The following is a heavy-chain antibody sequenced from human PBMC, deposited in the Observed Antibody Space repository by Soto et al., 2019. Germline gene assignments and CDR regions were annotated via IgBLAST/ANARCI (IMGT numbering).Heavy chain of an antibody. CDR3: AHKMDNVDWFGP. J-gene: IGHJ5*02. Sequence: ASVKVSCKASGYTFTSYAMHWVRQAPGQRLEWMGWINAGNGNTKYSLKSRLTITKDTSKKQVVLTMTNMDPEDTATYYCAHKMDNVDWFGPWGRGTLVTVSS. D-gene: IGHD2-2*03. CDR2: INAGNGNT. CDR1: GYTFTSYA. V-gene: IGHV1-3*01.